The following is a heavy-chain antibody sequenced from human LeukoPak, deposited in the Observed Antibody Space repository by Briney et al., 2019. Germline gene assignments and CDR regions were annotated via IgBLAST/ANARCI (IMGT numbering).Heavy chain of an antibody. CDR3: ARGLQDYGRNRNYFDY. D-gene: IGHD4-23*01. Sequence: PGGSLRLSCAASGFTFSSYWMSLVRQAPGKGLEWVANIKQDGSEKYYVDSVKGRFTISRDNAKNSLYLQMNSLRAEDTAVYYCARGLQDYGRNRNYFDYWGQGTLVTVSS. CDR1: GFTFSSYW. CDR2: IKQDGSEK. J-gene: IGHJ4*02. V-gene: IGHV3-7*04.